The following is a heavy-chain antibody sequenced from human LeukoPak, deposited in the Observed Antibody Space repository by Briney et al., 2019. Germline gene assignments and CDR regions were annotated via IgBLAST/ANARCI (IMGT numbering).Heavy chain of an antibody. D-gene: IGHD1-1*01. V-gene: IGHV3-48*02. J-gene: IGHJ4*02. CDR1: GFTFSSYS. Sequence: GGSLRLSCAASGFTFSSYSMNWVRQAPGKGLEWVSYISSSSIAIHYADSVKGRFTISRDNAKNSLYLRMNSLRDEDTAVYFCAREGDDGYNYEYWGQGTLVTVSS. CDR3: AREGDDGYNYEY. CDR2: ISSSSIAI.